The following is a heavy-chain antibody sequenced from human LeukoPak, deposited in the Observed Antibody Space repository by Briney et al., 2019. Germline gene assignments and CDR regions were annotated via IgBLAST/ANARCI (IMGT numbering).Heavy chain of an antibody. Sequence: ASVKVSCKASGYTFTGYGISGLRQAPGQGLAWLGWISAYNGNTNYAQKLQGRVTMTTDTSTSTAYMELRSLRSDDTAVYYCARKGYCSGGSCYWVDYWGQGTLVTVSS. CDR1: GYTFTGYG. CDR3: ARKGYCSGGSCYWVDY. J-gene: IGHJ4*02. V-gene: IGHV1-18*01. D-gene: IGHD2-15*01. CDR2: ISAYNGNT.